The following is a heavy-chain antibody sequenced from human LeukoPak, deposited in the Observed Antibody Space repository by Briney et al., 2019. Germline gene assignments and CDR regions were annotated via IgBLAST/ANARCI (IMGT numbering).Heavy chain of an antibody. CDR2: IYRSGST. CDR1: GYSISSGYH. V-gene: IGHV4-38-2*02. J-gene: IGHJ5*02. CDR3: ARHVGLRTTMVRGVMRWFDP. Sequence: PSETLSLTCTVSGYSISSGYHWGWIRQPPGKGLEWIGSIYRSGSTYYNPSLKSRVTISVDTSKNQFSLKLSSVTAADTAVYYCARHVGLRTTMVRGVMRWFDPWGQGTLVTVSS. D-gene: IGHD3-10*01.